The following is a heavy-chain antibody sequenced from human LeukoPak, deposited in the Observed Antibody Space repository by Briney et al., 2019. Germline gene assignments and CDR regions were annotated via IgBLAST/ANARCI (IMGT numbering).Heavy chain of an antibody. CDR1: SFTFSSYV. V-gene: IGHV3-7*01. Sequence: GGSLRLSCGASSFTFSSYVMSWVRQAPGKGLEWVANIKQDGSERYYVDSVKGRFTISRDNAKNSLYLQMNSLRAEDTAVYYCARDFRYSSGYVDYWGQGTLVTVSS. CDR3: ARDFRYSSGYVDY. D-gene: IGHD3-22*01. J-gene: IGHJ4*02. CDR2: IKQDGSER.